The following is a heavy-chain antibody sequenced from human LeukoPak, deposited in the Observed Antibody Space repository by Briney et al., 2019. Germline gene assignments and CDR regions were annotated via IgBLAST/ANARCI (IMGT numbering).Heavy chain of an antibody. CDR2: ISSSGSTI. J-gene: IGHJ3*02. CDR3: ARDPYMGYTGFGAFDI. V-gene: IGHV3-48*03. Sequence: GGSLRLSCAASGFTFSSYEINWVRQAPGKGLEWVSYISSSGSTIYYADSVKGRFTISRDNAKNSLYQQMNSLRAEDTAVYYCARDPYMGYTGFGAFDIWGQGTMVTVSS. CDR1: GFTFSSYE. D-gene: IGHD5-24*01.